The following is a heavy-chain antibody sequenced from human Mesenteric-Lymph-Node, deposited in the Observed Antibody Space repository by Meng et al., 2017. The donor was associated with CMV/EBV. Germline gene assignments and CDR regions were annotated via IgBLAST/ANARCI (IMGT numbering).Heavy chain of an antibody. J-gene: IGHJ5*01. CDR3: GKDPHDLWSGKNWADS. V-gene: IGHV3-30*02. CDR1: GFTFSTYG. D-gene: IGHD3-3*01. CDR2: IRYDGSEI. Sequence: GESLKISCAASGFTFSTYGFHWVRRAPGKGLEWVAFIRYDGSEIYYADSVKGRFTISRDNSKNTVYLEMNSLRAEDTAVYYCGKDPHDLWSGKNWADSWGQGTLVTVSS.